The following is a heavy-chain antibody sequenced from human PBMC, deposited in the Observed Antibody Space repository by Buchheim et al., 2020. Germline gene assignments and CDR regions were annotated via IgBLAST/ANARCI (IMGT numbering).Heavy chain of an antibody. Sequence: EVQLVESGGGLVQPGGSLRLSCAASGFAFSSYSMNWVRQAPGKGLEWVSYISSSSSTIYYADSVKGRFTISRDNAKNSLYLQMNSLRAEDTAVYYCAREDALYYYGMDVWGQGTT. CDR2: ISSSSSTI. V-gene: IGHV3-48*01. J-gene: IGHJ6*02. CDR3: AREDALYYYGMDV. CDR1: GFAFSSYS.